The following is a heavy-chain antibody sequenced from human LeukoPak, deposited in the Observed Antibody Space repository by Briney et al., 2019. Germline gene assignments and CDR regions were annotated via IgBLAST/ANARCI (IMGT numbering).Heavy chain of an antibody. CDR1: GFTFSNYA. CDR3: AKDSSYYGLDY. CDR2: ISYDESNK. V-gene: IGHV3-30-3*01. J-gene: IGHJ4*02. D-gene: IGHD3-16*01. Sequence: PGRSLRLSCAASGFTFSNYAMHWVRQAPGKGLEWVAVISYDESNKYYAESVKGRFTISRDNSKNTLYLQMNSLRAEDTAVYYCAKDSSYYGLDYWGQGTLVTVSS.